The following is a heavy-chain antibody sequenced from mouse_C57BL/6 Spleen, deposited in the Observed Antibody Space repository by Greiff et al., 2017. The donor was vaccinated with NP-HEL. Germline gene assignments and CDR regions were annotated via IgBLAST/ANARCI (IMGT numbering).Heavy chain of an antibody. J-gene: IGHJ1*03. CDR2: ISSGSSTI. CDR1: GFTFSDYG. V-gene: IGHV5-17*01. CDR3: ARNSNYGSRRYFDV. Sequence: EVKLEESGGGLVKPGGSLKLSCAASGFTFSDYGMHWVRQAPEKGLEWVAYISSGSSTIYYADTVKGRFTISRDNAKNTLFLQMTSLRSEDTAMYYCARNSNYGSRRYFDVWGTGTTVTVSS. D-gene: IGHD1-1*01.